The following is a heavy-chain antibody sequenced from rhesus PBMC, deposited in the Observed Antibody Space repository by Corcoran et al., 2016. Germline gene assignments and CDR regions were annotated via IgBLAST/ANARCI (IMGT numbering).Heavy chain of an antibody. J-gene: IGHJ4*01. CDR1: GYSISSGYG. D-gene: IGHD1-44*02. V-gene: IGHV4-122*02. CDR2: ISYSGST. Sequence: QLQLQESGPGLVKPSETLSLTCAVSGYSISSGYGWSWIRQHPGKGLGWIGYISYSGSTSYNPSLKSRVTMSRDTSKNQFSLKLSSVTAADTAVYYCARGSAGIVLFDYWGQGVLVTVSS. CDR3: ARGSAGIVLFDY.